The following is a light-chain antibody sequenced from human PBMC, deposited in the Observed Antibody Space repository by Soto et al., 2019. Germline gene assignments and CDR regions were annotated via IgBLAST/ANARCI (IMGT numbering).Light chain of an antibody. J-gene: IGKJ3*01. CDR1: QGISSW. CDR3: QKYDRAPFT. CDR2: GAS. Sequence: DIQMTQSPTSVSASLGDRVTITCRASQGISSWLAWYQQKPGRLPKLLLFGASTLQSGVPARFSGSGSGTLFTLTINGLLPEDVATYYCQKYDRAPFTFGPGTKVDFK. V-gene: IGKV1-27*01.